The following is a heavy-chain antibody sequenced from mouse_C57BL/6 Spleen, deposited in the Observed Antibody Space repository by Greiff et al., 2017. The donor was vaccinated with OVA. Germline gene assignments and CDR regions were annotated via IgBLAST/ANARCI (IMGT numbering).Heavy chain of an antibody. CDR1: GFNIKDDY. J-gene: IGHJ3*01. Sequence: VQLKESGAELVRPGASVKLSCTASGFNIKDDYMHWVKQRPEQGLEWIGWIDPENGDTEYASKFQGKATITADTSSNTAYLQLSSLTSEDTAVYYCTTFITTVRAPFAYWGQGTLVTVSA. CDR3: TTFITTVRAPFAY. V-gene: IGHV14-4*01. D-gene: IGHD1-1*01. CDR2: IDPENGDT.